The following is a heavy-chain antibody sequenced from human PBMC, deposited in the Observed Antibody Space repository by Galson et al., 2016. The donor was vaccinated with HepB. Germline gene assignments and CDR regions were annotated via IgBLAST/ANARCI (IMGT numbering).Heavy chain of an antibody. J-gene: IGHJ3*02. CDR1: GFTFSSYS. CDR2: INSNWGRT. CDR3: VKEGYQELSDGAFDI. D-gene: IGHD2-2*01. V-gene: IGHV3-64D*06. Sequence: SLRLSCAASGFTFSSYSMHWVRQAPGKGLEYVSGINSNWGRTYYTDPVKGRFTLSRDNSKNTVYLQMSSLRIEDTAVYFCVKEGYQELSDGAFDIWGQGTMVTVSS.